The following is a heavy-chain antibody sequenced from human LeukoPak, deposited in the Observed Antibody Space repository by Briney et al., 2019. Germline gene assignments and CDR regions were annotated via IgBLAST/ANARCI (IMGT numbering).Heavy chain of an antibody. V-gene: IGHV3-23*01. CDR2: ISGSGGNT. CDR3: AKTYSSGGVALNDAFDI. J-gene: IGHJ3*02. D-gene: IGHD3-16*01. CDR1: GFTFDSYA. Sequence: GGSLRLSCAASGFTFDSYAMSWVRQAPGKGLEWVSAISGSGGNTYLADSVKGRFTISRDNSRTTLYLQMNSLRAEDTALYYCAKTYSSGGVALNDAFDIWGQGTMVTVSS.